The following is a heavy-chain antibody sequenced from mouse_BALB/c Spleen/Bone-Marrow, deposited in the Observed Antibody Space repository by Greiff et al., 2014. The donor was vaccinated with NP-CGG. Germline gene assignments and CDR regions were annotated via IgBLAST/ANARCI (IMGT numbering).Heavy chain of an antibody. D-gene: IGHD4-1*01. J-gene: IGHJ2*01. CDR3: TRGRTWDFDY. CDR1: GYTLTTYY. Sequence: QVQLQQPGAELVKPGTSVKLSCKASGYTLTTYYMYWVKQRPGQGLEWIGEINPNNGGTNFKEKFKSKATLTVDKSSSTAYMQLSSLTSEDSAVYYCTRGRTWDFDYWGQGTTLTVSS. CDR2: INPNNGGT. V-gene: IGHV1S81*02.